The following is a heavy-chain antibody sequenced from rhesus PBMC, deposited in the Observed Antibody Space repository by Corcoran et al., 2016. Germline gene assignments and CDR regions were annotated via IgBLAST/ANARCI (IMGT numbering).Heavy chain of an antibody. Sequence: QVQMQESGPGLVKPSETLSLTCTVSGVSISGYHYWGGTRQSPGKGMEWIGVIYGNGATTYYNPSLKSRVTISKDASKSQFSLKLSSVTAADTAVYYCARGNGGQDYWGQGVLVTVSS. D-gene: IGHD1-32*01. CDR1: GVSISGYHY. CDR2: IYGNGATT. CDR3: ARGNGGQDY. J-gene: IGHJ4*01. V-gene: IGHV4-143*01.